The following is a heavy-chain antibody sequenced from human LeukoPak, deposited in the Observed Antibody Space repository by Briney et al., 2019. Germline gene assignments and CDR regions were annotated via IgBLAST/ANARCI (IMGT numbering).Heavy chain of an antibody. Sequence: GGSLRLSCAASGFTFSNYWMHWVRQGPGKGLVWVSRINSDGSSTGYADSVKGRFTISRDNAKNTLYLQMNSLRAEDTAVYYCARAPDGSSHRAFDIWGQGTVVTVSS. D-gene: IGHD3-10*01. V-gene: IGHV3-74*01. J-gene: IGHJ3*02. CDR3: ARAPDGSSHRAFDI. CDR1: GFTFSNYW. CDR2: INSDGSST.